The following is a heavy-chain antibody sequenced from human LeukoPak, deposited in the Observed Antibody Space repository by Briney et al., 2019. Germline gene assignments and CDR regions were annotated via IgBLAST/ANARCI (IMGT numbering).Heavy chain of an antibody. CDR3: ARDQGYSGY. CDR2: IYYSGST. D-gene: IGHD5-12*01. J-gene: IGHJ4*02. V-gene: IGHV4-59*01. CDR1: GGSISSYY. Sequence: SETLSLTCTVSGGSISSYYWSWIRQPPGKGLEWIGYIYYSGSTNYNPSLKSRVPISVDTSKNQFSLKLSSVTAADTAVYYCARDQGYSGYWGQGTLVTVSS.